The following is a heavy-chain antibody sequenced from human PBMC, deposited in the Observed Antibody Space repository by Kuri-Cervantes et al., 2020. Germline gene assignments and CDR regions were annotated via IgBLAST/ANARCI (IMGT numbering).Heavy chain of an antibody. D-gene: IGHD3-10*01. CDR2: ISSSSSYI. J-gene: IGHJ6*02. Sequence: GESLKISCAASGFTFSSYGMNWVRQAPGKGLEWVSSISSSSSYIYYADSVKGRFTISRDNAKNSLYLQMNSLRAEDTAVYYCARPLRGDDYYGSGSYYTFFGEGGMDVWGQGTTVTVSS. V-gene: IGHV3-21*01. CDR1: GFTFSSYG. CDR3: ARPLRGDDYYGSGSYYTFFGEGGMDV.